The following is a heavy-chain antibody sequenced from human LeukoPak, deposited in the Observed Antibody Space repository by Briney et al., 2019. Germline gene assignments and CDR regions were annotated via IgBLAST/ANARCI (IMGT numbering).Heavy chain of an antibody. V-gene: IGHV4-61*02. D-gene: IGHD2-15*01. J-gene: IGHJ5*02. CDR3: ARDGYCSGGSCYLGFDP. CDR1: GGSISSGSYY. Sequence: SETLSLTCTVSGGSISSGSYYWSWIRQPAGKGLEWIGRIYTSGSTNYNPSLKSRVTILVDTSKNQFSLKLSSVTAADTAVYYCARDGYCSGGSCYLGFDPWGQGTLVTVSS. CDR2: IYTSGST.